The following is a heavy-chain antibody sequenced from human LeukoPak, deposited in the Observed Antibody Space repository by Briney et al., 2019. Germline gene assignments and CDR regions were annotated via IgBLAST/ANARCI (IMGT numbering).Heavy chain of an antibody. J-gene: IGHJ5*02. D-gene: IGHD2-2*01. V-gene: IGHV1-69*13. CDR3: ARDIVVVPAAPRGRWFDP. CDR2: IIPIFGTA. Sequence: SGKVSCKASGGTFSSYAISWVRQAPGQGLEWRGGIIPIFGTANYAQKFQGRVTITADESTSTAYMELSSLRSEDTAVYYCARDIVVVPAAPRGRWFDPWGQGTLVTVSS. CDR1: GGTFSSYA.